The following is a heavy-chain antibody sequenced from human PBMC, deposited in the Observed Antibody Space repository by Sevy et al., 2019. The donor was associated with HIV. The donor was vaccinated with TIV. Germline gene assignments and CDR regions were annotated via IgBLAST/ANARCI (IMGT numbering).Heavy chain of an antibody. CDR3: AKDLRGRYTSSSGDFDY. CDR1: GFTFSNYG. J-gene: IGHJ4*02. D-gene: IGHD6-6*01. Sequence: GGSLRLSCAASGFTFSNYGMHWVRQAPGKGLEWAALIRFDASTKYYKDSVKRRFTVSRDNAKNILYLQMNSLRPEDTAVYYCAKDLRGRYTSSSGDFDYWGQGTLVTVSS. CDR2: IRFDASTK. V-gene: IGHV3-30*02.